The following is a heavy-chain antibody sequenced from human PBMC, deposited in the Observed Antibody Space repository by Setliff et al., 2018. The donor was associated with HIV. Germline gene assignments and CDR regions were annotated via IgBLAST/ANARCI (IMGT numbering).Heavy chain of an antibody. D-gene: IGHD1-26*01. V-gene: IGHV1-18*01. CDR2: ISSYNGNT. CDR3: TRGPWSKVVTTDTFDI. Sequence: GASVKVSCKASGYTFTSYGISWVRQAPGQGLEWMGWISSYNGNTNYAQKVQGRVIMTTDTSTSTAYMELRSLRSDDAAVYYCTRGPWSKVVTTDTFDIWGQGTMVTVSS. CDR1: GYTFTSYG. J-gene: IGHJ3*02.